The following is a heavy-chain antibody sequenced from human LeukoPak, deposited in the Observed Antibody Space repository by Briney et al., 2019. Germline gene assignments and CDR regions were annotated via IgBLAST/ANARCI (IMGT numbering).Heavy chain of an antibody. J-gene: IGHJ4*02. CDR2: INSDGRST. Sequence: GGSVTLSCAASGFTYSSYWMHWVRQAPGKGLVWVSRINSDGRSTSYADSVKGRFTISRDNAKHTLYLQMNRLTAEDTAVYYCARVAYGSSWYVDYWGQGNLVTVSS. CDR3: ARVAYGSSWYVDY. V-gene: IGHV3-74*01. CDR1: GFTYSSYW. D-gene: IGHD6-13*01.